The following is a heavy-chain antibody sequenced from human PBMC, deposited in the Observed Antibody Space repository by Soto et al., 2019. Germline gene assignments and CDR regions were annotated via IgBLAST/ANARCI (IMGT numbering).Heavy chain of an antibody. CDR2: ISYDGSNK. CDR3: ARVTEYYYDSSGYSYPPSYLDL. J-gene: IGHJ2*01. D-gene: IGHD3-22*01. V-gene: IGHV3-30-3*01. CDR1: GFTFSSYA. Sequence: QVQLVESGGGVVQPGRSLRLSCAASGFTFSSYAMHWVRQAPGKGLEWVAVISYDGSNKYYADSVKGRFTISRDNSKNTLYLQMNSLRAEDTAVYYCARVTEYYYDSSGYSYPPSYLDLWGRGTLVTVSS.